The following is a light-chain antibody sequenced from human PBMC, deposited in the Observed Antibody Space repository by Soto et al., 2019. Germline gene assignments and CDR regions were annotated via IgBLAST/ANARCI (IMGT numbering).Light chain of an antibody. Sequence: QSVLTQPPSASGTPGQRVTISCSGSSSNIGSNTVNWYRQLPGTAPKLLIYSDNLRPSGVPDRFSGSKSDTSASLAISGLQSEDEADYYCAAWDDRLNGVVFGGGTKLTVL. J-gene: IGLJ2*01. CDR3: AAWDDRLNGVV. V-gene: IGLV1-44*01. CDR2: SDN. CDR1: SSNIGSNT.